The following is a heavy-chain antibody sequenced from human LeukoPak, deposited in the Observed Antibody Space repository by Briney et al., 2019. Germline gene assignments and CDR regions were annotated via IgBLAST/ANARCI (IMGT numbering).Heavy chain of an antibody. Sequence: ASVKVSCKASGYTFTSYDINWVRQATGQGLEWMGWMNPNSGNTGYAQKFQGRVTMTRNTSISTAYMELSGLRSEDTAVYYCVLSNYYDSRRGFDIWCQGTMVTVSS. J-gene: IGHJ3*02. CDR1: GYTFTSYD. V-gene: IGHV1-8*01. D-gene: IGHD3-22*01. CDR3: VLSNYYDSRRGFDI. CDR2: MNPNSGNT.